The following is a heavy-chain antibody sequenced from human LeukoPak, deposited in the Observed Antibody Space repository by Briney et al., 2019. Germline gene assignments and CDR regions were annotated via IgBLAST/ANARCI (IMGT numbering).Heavy chain of an antibody. V-gene: IGHV3-30*02. J-gene: IGHJ4*02. D-gene: IGHD6-19*01. CDR3: ARLIAVARIETDY. CDR1: GFTFSSYG. CDR2: IRYDGSNK. Sequence: GGSLRLSCAASGFTFSSYGMHWVRQAPGKGLEWVAFIRYDGSNKYYADSVKGRFTISRDNSKNTLYLQMNSLRAEDTAVYYCARLIAVARIETDYWGQGTLVTVSS.